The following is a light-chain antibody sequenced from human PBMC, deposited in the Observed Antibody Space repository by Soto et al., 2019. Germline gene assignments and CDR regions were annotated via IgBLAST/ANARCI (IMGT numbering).Light chain of an antibody. V-gene: IGKV1-33*01. Sequence: DLQMTQSPSSLSASVGDRVTITCQASQDISNYLNWYQQKPGKAPKLLIYDASNLETGVPSRFSGSGSGTDFTFTISSLQPEDIATYYCQQYDNLLITFGQGTRLEIK. J-gene: IGKJ5*01. CDR1: QDISNY. CDR3: QQYDNLLIT. CDR2: DAS.